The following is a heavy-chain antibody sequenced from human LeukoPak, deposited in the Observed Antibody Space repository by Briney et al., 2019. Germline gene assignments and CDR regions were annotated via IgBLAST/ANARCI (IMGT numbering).Heavy chain of an antibody. D-gene: IGHD1-26*01. CDR3: AKDRRSLVGPTNFDY. CDR1: GFSFDNYA. CDR2: IGGSTGRT. Sequence: GGSLRLSCAASGFSFDNYAMSWVRQAPGRGLEWVSAIGGSTGRTYYADSVKGRFTVSRDNSKNTLYLQMTSLRAEDTAIYYCAKDRRSLVGPTNFDYWGQGTPVTVSS. J-gene: IGHJ4*02. V-gene: IGHV3-23*01.